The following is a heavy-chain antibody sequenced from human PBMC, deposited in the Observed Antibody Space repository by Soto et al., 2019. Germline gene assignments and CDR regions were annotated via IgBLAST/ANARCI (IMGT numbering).Heavy chain of an antibody. Sequence: ASVKVSCKASGYTFTSYYMHWVRQAPGQGLEWMGIINPSGGSTSYEQKLEGRVTMTRDTATTTVSGELTSLGSEETAAYYCARAIPIRQRHSSGYRKVWFDPWGQGTLVTVSS. CDR3: ARAIPIRQRHSSGYRKVWFDP. D-gene: IGHD6-25*01. CDR1: GYTFTSYY. CDR2: INPSGGST. V-gene: IGHV1-46*01. J-gene: IGHJ5*02.